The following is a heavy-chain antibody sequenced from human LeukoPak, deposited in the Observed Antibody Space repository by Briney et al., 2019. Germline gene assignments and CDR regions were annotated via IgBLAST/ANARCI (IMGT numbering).Heavy chain of an antibody. J-gene: IGHJ4*02. D-gene: IGHD1-26*01. CDR2: ISGSGGST. CDR3: AKDRRRGVGATTLDY. CDR1: GFTFSSYS. Sequence: GGSLRLSCAASGFTFSSYSMNWVRQAPGKGLEWVSAISGSGGSTYYADSVKGRFTISRDNSKNTLYLQMNSLRAEDTAVYYCAKDRRRGVGATTLDYWGQGTLVTVSS. V-gene: IGHV3-23*01.